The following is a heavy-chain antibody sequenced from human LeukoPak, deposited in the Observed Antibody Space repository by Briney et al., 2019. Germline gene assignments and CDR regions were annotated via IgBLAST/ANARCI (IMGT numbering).Heavy chain of an antibody. Sequence: GGSLRLSCAGSGFTFSSYAMSWVRQAPGQGLEWVSVISDSGDYTSYADSVRGRFTISRDNFMSTVYLQMNSLRAEDTAVYYCAKDRQTITIFGVVNTPRANFDYWGQGTLVTVSS. V-gene: IGHV3-23*01. CDR2: ISDSGDYT. CDR3: AKDRQTITIFGVVNTPRANFDY. D-gene: IGHD3-3*01. CDR1: GFTFSSYA. J-gene: IGHJ4*02.